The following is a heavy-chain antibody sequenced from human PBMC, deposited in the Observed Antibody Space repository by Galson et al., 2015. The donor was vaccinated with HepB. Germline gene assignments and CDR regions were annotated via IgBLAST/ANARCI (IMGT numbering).Heavy chain of an antibody. D-gene: IGHD5-12*01. CDR2: MYGGGDT. Sequence: SLRLSCAASGFIVSSNYMSWVRQAPGKGLEWVSIMYGGGDTFYADSVKDRFTISRDNSKNTVYLQMNSLRAEDTAMYYCARGYSKSWYSGLGYWGQGTLVTVSS. CDR3: ARGYSKSWYSGLGY. V-gene: IGHV3-53*01. J-gene: IGHJ4*02. CDR1: GFIVSSNY.